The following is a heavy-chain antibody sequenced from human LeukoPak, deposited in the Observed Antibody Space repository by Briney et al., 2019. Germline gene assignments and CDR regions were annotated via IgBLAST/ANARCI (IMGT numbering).Heavy chain of an antibody. J-gene: IGHJ4*02. Sequence: TGGSLRLSCAASGFTFSSYSMSWVRQAPGKGLEWVSGISGSGSSTYYADSVKGRFTISRDNSKNTVYLQMNSVRAEDTAVYYCAKDISAAKPYYADYWGQGTLVTVSS. V-gene: IGHV3-23*01. CDR1: GFTFSSYS. D-gene: IGHD6-13*01. CDR3: AKDISAAKPYYADY. CDR2: ISGSGSST.